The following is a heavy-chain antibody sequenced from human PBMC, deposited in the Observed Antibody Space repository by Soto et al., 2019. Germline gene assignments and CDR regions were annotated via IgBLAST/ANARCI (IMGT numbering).Heavy chain of an antibody. CDR2: INPQTGGT. J-gene: IGHJ6*02. CDR3: ARERYQVISDGMDV. CDR1: GYTFTGYY. V-gene: IGHV1-2*02. D-gene: IGHD2-2*01. Sequence: ASVKVSCKSSGYTFTGYYIYCVREAPGQGLEWMGWINPQTGGTSYAQKFQGRVTLSRDTSINTAYLELSRLRFDDAAVYFCARERYQVISDGMDVWGQGTTVTVSS.